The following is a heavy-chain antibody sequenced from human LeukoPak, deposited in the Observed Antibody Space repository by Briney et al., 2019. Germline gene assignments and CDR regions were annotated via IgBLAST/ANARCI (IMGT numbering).Heavy chain of an antibody. V-gene: IGHV1-24*01. J-gene: IGHJ4*02. CDR2: FDPEDGET. D-gene: IGHD6-19*01. CDR3: ATGAAVAGTMVENY. Sequence: ASVKVSCKVSGYTLTELSMHWVRQAPGKGLEWMGGFDPEDGETIYAQKFQGRVTMTEDTSTDTAYMELSSLRSEDTAVYYCATGAAVAGTMVENYWGQGTLVTVSS. CDR1: GYTLTELS.